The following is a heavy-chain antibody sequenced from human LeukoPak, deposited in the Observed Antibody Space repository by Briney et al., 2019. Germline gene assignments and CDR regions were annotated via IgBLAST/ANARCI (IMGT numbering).Heavy chain of an antibody. CDR1: GDSVCSKNGA. V-gene: IGHV6-1*01. CDR3: ARDFGTTGWHTFDY. Sequence: SQTLSLTCVVSGDSVCSKNGAWNWIRQSPSRGLEWLGWTYYRSKWYNDYAESMEGRMTISQDTSKNQYSLHLNSVTPDDTAVYYCARDFGTTGWHTFDYWGQGTLVTVSS. CDR2: TYYRSKWYN. D-gene: IGHD6-19*01. J-gene: IGHJ4*02.